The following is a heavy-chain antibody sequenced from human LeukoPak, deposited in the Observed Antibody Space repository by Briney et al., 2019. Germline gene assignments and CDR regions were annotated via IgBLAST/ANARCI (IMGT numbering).Heavy chain of an antibody. V-gene: IGHV1-69*13. CDR2: IIHIFGTA. J-gene: IGHJ6*02. CDR3: ARGGGPPEYCSSTSCYGLDDGSYYYYGMDV. CDR1: VGTFINYA. D-gene: IGHD2-2*01. Sequence: ASVKVSFKSSVGTFINYAISWVRQAPGQGLEWMGGIIHIFGTANYAQKFQGRVTITADESTSTAYMELSSLRSEDTAVYYCARGGGPPEYCSSTSCYGLDDGSYYYYGMDVWGQGTTVTVSS.